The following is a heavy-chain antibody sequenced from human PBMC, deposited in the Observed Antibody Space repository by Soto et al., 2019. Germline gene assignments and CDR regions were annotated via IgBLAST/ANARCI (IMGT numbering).Heavy chain of an antibody. Sequence: GESLKISCKGSGYSFTSYWISWVRPLPGKGLEWMGRIDPSDSYTNYSPSFQGHVTISADKSISTAYLQWSSLKASDTAMYYCARNRHFPSYNWSDPWGQGTLVTVSS. J-gene: IGHJ5*02. CDR1: GYSFTSYW. V-gene: IGHV5-10-1*01. CDR3: ARNRHFPSYNWSDP. CDR2: IDPSDSYT. D-gene: IGHD2-2*01.